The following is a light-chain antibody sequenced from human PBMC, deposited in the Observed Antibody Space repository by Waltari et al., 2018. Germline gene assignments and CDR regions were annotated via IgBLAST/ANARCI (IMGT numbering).Light chain of an antibody. J-gene: IGLJ7*01. CDR1: SSVLGYYHL. CDR3: CSSVGYNTV. CDR2: EGS. Sequence: QSALTQPASVSGSPGQSITASCTAPSSVLGYYHLFSWYQQHPGKAPKLVIFEGSKRPSGVSDRCSGSESGNTASLTISGLQAEDEADYCCCSSVGYNTVFGGGTQLTVL. V-gene: IGLV2-23*01.